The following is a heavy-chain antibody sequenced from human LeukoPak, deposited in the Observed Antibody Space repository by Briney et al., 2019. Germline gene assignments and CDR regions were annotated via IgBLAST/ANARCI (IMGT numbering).Heavy chain of an antibody. CDR3: ARSSGYYGSGSYVDP. V-gene: IGHV4-30-4*01. CDR1: DGSISSGDYY. CDR2: IYYSAAT. J-gene: IGHJ5*02. Sequence: PSQTLSLTCTVSDGSISSGDYYWTWIRQPPGKGLEWIGYIYYSAATYYNPSLKSRVTISVDTSKNQFSLKLSSVTAADTAVYYCARSSGYYGSGSYVDPWGQGTLVTVSS. D-gene: IGHD3-10*01.